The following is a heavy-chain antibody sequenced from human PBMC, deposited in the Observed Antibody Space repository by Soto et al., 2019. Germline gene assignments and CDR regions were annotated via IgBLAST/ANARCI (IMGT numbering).Heavy chain of an antibody. CDR3: AKAVPMGSTVDLVY. D-gene: IGHD2-8*01. J-gene: IGHJ4*02. Sequence: GGSLRLSCAASGFTFSIFAMSWVRQSPGKGLEWVSTISGSGGSTYYADAVKGRFTISRDNSMGTLYLQMKSLRVEDTAIYYCAKAVPMGSTVDLVYWGPGALVTVSS. V-gene: IGHV3-23*01. CDR2: ISGSGGST. CDR1: GFTFSIFA.